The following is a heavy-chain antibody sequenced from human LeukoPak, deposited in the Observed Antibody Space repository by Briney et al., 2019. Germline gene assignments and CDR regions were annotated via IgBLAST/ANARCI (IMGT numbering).Heavy chain of an antibody. CDR3: ARDLRRSYYYDSSGFDY. D-gene: IGHD3-22*01. V-gene: IGHV3-66*01. CDR1: GFTFSSYG. CDR2: IYSGGST. J-gene: IGHJ4*02. Sequence: PGGSLRLSCAASGFTFSSYGMHWVRQAPGKGLEWVSVIYSGGSTYYADSVKGRFTISRDNSKNTLYLQMNSLRAEDTAVYYCARDLRRSYYYDSSGFDYWGQGTLVTVSS.